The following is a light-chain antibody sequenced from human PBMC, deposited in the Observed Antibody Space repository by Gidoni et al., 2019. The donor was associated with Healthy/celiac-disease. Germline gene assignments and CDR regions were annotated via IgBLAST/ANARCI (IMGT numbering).Light chain of an antibody. Sequence: DIVMTQSSLSLPVTPGEPASISCRSSQSLLHSNGYYYLDWYLQKPGQSPQLLIYLGSNRASGVPDRFSGSGSGTDFTLKISRVEAEDVGVYYCKQALQTPETFXQXTKVEIK. J-gene: IGKJ1*01. CDR1: QSLLHSNGYYY. CDR2: LGS. V-gene: IGKV2-28*01. CDR3: KQALQTPET.